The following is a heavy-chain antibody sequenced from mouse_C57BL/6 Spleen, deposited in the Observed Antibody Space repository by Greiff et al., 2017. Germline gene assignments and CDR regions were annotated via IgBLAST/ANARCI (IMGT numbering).Heavy chain of an antibody. Sequence: VQLVESGAELARPGASVKLSCKASGYTFTSYGISWVKQRTGQGLEWIGEIYPRSGNTYYNEKFKGKATLTADKSSSTAYMELRSLTSEDSAVYFCARNRGNYSGAWFAYWGQGTLVTVSA. V-gene: IGHV1-81*01. J-gene: IGHJ3*01. CDR2: IYPRSGNT. CDR1: GYTFTSYG. D-gene: IGHD1-3*01. CDR3: ARNRGNYSGAWFAY.